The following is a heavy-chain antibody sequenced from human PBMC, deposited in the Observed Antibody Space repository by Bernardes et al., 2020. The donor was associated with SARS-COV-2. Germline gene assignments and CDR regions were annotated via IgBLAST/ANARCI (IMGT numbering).Heavy chain of an antibody. V-gene: IGHV3-74*01. CDR3: VRVCSGGTCYGRFGP. D-gene: IGHD2-15*01. CDR1: GFTFSSYW. CDR2: INGDGRGT. J-gene: IGHJ5*02. Sequence: GGSLRLSCAASGFTFSSYWMHWVRQAPGKGLVWVSRINGDGRGTTYADSVKGRFTISRDNAKNTVYLQMNSLRVEDTAVYYCVRVCSGGTCYGRFGPWGQGTVVTVSS.